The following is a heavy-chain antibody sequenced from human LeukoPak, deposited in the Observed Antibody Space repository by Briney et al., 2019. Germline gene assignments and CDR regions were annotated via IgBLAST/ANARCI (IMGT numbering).Heavy chain of an antibody. CDR1: GYTFSDYY. V-gene: IGHV1-2*02. D-gene: IGHD2/OR15-2a*01. J-gene: IGHJ5*02. Sequence: ASVKVSCKASGYTFSDYYIHWVRQAPGQGLEWMGWINTNTGGTNSPQKFQGRVTLTRDTSITTAYMQLSRLRSDDTAVYYCARDRLSTSRYRRLENWFDPWGQGTLATVSS. CDR3: ARDRLSTSRYRRLENWFDP. CDR2: INTNTGGT.